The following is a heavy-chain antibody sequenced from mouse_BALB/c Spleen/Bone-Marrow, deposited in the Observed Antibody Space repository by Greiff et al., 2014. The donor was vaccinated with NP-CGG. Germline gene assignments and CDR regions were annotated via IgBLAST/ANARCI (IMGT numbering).Heavy chain of an antibody. CDR3: ARSYDGYPYAMNY. D-gene: IGHD2-3*01. Sequence: VQLQQSGPELMKPGASVKISCKASGYSFISYYMHWVKQSHGESLEWIGYFDPFNGGTSYNQKFKGKATLTVDKSPSTAYMHLSSLTSEDSAVYFCARSYDGYPYAMNYWGQGTSVTVSS. V-gene: IGHV1S135*01. CDR2: FDPFNGGT. J-gene: IGHJ4*01. CDR1: GYSFISYY.